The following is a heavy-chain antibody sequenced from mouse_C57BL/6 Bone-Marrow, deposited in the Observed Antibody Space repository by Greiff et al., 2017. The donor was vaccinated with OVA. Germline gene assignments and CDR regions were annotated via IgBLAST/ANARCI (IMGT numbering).Heavy chain of an antibody. CDR1: LSPLIYSR. CDR3: TRLDPWFAY. J-gene: IGHJ3*01. V-gene: IGHV6-6*01. CDR2: IRNKANNHAT. Sequence: EVKLMESGGGLVQPGGSMKLSCAASLSPLIYSRMDWVRQSPEKGLEWVAEIRNKANNHATYYAESVKGRFTISRDDSKSSVYLQMNSLRAEDTGIYYCTRLDPWFAYWGQGTLVTVSA.